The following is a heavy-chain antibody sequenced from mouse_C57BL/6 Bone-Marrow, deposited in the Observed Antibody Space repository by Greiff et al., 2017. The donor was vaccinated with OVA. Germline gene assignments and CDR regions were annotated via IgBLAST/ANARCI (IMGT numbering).Heavy chain of an antibody. V-gene: IGHV1-50*01. Sequence: QVQLQQPGAELVKPGASVKLSCKASGYTFTSYWMQWVKQRPGQGLEWIGEIDPSDSYTNYNQKFKGKATLTVDTSSSTAYMQLSSLTSEDSAVYYCARREGNWRPWGQGTTLTVSS. CDR2: IDPSDSYT. CDR3: ARREGNWRP. D-gene: IGHD4-1*01. CDR1: GYTFTSYW. J-gene: IGHJ2*01.